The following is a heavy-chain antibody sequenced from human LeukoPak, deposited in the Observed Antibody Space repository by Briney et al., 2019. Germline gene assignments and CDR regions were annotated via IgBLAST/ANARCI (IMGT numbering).Heavy chain of an antibody. CDR3: ALLVTNDYGDYHNWFDP. D-gene: IGHD4-17*01. J-gene: IGHJ5*02. CDR2: INHSGST. Sequence: SETLSLTCTVSGGSIISGSYYWSWIRQPPGKGLEWIGEINHSGSTNYNPSLKSRVTISVDTSKNQFSLKLSSVTAADTAVYYCALLVTNDYGDYHNWFDPWGQGTLVTVSS. V-gene: IGHV4-39*07. CDR1: GGSIISGSYY.